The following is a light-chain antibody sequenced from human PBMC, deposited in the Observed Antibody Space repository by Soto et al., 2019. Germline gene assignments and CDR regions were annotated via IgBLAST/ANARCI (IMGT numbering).Light chain of an antibody. CDR2: EVT. CDR3: SSFASSNTWV. CDR1: SSDVGAYNY. V-gene: IGLV2-8*01. Sequence: QSALTQPPSASGSPGQSVTISCTGTSSDVGAYNYVSWYQQHAGKAPKLVIYEVTKRPSGVPDRFSGSKSDNTASLTVSGLQAEEEADYYCSSFASSNTWVFGGGTKLSVL. J-gene: IGLJ3*02.